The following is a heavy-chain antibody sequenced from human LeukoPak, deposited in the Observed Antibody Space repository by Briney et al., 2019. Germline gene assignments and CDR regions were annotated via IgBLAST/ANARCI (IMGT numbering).Heavy chain of an antibody. J-gene: IGHJ4*02. D-gene: IGHD2-8*01. Sequence: GGSLRLSCAASGFTFSSYAMHWVRQAPGKGLEGVAVISYDGSNKYYADSVKGRFTISRDNSKNTLYLQMNSLRAEDTAVYYCARGSMQADYWGQGTLVTVSS. CDR1: GFTFSSYA. CDR2: ISYDGSNK. V-gene: IGHV3-30-3*01. CDR3: ARGSMQADY.